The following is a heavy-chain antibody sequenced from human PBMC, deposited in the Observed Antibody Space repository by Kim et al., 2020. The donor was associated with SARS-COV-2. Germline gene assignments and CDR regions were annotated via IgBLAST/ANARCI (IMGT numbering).Heavy chain of an antibody. CDR3: ASRLAVNGRRRVTRDY. Sequence: GGSLRLSCAAFGFTFSSYWMSWGSQAPGKGLEWVANIKLDGSEKYYVDSVKGRFTISRDNAKNALYRQMNSLRAEDTAVYYCASRLAVNGRRRVTRDYWGQGTLVTVSS. V-gene: IGHV3-7*03. CDR1: GFTFSSYW. CDR2: IKLDGSEK. D-gene: IGHD6-19*01. J-gene: IGHJ4*02.